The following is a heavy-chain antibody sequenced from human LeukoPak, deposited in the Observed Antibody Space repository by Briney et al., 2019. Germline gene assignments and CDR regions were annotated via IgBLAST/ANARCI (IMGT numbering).Heavy chain of an antibody. Sequence: GGSLRLSCAASGFTFDDYAMHWVRQATGKGLEWVSGISWNSGSIGYADSVKGRFTISRDNAKNSLYLQMNSLRAEDTALYYCAKGVWGLGQYYYYGMDVWGQGTTVTVSS. CDR2: ISWNSGSI. J-gene: IGHJ6*02. V-gene: IGHV3-9*01. CDR3: AKGVWGLGQYYYYGMDV. D-gene: IGHD6-13*01. CDR1: GFTFDDYA.